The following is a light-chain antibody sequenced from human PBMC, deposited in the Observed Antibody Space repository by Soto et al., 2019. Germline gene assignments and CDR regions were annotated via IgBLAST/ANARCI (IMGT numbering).Light chain of an antibody. CDR2: DAS. Sequence: EIVLTQSPATLSLSPGESATLSCRASQRLSNSLAWYQQRPGQAPRLLLYDASNRATGIPARFSGSGSGTDFTLTISSLEPEDFAVYYCQHFGGTTFTFGQGTRLEIK. V-gene: IGKV3-11*01. CDR3: QHFGGTTFT. CDR1: QRLSNS. J-gene: IGKJ5*01.